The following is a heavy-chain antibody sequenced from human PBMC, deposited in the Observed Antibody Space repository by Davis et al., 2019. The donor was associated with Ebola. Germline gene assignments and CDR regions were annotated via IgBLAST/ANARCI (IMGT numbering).Heavy chain of an antibody. Sequence: PGGSLRLSCAASGFTFSRYTMNWVRQAPGKGLEWVSSISSSSSYIYYADSVKGRFTISRDNAKNSLYLQMTSLRAEDTAVYYCARDPTRTYYDFWSGSSDYYYGMDVWGQGTTVTVSS. J-gene: IGHJ6*02. CDR3: ARDPTRTYYDFWSGSSDYYYGMDV. D-gene: IGHD3-3*01. CDR2: ISSSSSYI. CDR1: GFTFSRYT. V-gene: IGHV3-21*01.